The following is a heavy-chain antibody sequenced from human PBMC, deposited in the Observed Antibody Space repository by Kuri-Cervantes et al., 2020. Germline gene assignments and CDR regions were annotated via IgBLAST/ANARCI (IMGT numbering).Heavy chain of an antibody. CDR3: ARVPYYDSTGYHYNWFDP. Sequence: GGSLRLSCAASGFTFDDYAMHWVRQAPGKGLEWVSGVSWNGSRTHYADSVKGRFTISRDNSKNTLYLQMNSLRAEDTAVYYCARVPYYDSTGYHYNWFDPWGQGTLVTVSS. D-gene: IGHD3-22*01. CDR1: GFTFDDYA. V-gene: IGHV3-19*01. CDR2: VSWNGSRT. J-gene: IGHJ5*02.